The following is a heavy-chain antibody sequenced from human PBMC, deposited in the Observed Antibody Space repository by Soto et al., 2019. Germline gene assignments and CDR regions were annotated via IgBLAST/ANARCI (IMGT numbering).Heavy chain of an antibody. Sequence: GSLRLSCAASGFTFSSYWMHWVRQAPGKGLVWVSRINSDGSSTSYADSVKGRFTISRDNAKNTLYLQMNSLRAEDTAVYYCARETGYSSGMDVWGQGTTVTVSS. J-gene: IGHJ6*02. CDR2: INSDGSST. CDR3: ARETGYSSGMDV. CDR1: GFTFSSYW. D-gene: IGHD5-18*01. V-gene: IGHV3-74*01.